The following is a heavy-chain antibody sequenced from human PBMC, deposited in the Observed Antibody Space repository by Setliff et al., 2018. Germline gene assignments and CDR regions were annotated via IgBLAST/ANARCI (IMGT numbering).Heavy chain of an antibody. CDR1: GYTFSSYA. D-gene: IGHD2-15*01. Sequence: VASVKVSCKASGYTFSSYAMNWVRQAPGQGLEWMGRINTITGNPTYAQGFTGRFVFSLDTSVSTAYLQISSVKAEDTAVYYCARGYCSGGSCADFDYWGQGTLVTVSS. CDR3: ARGYCSGGSCADFDY. J-gene: IGHJ4*02. V-gene: IGHV7-4-1*02. CDR2: INTITGNP.